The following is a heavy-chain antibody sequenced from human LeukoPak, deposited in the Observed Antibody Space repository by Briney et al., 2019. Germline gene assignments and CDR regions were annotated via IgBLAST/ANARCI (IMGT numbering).Heavy chain of an antibody. CDR2: IYYSGGA. CDR1: GDSLRKSTFY. D-gene: IGHD2-21*02. CDR3: ARTHCEGDCFSAIRY. J-gene: IGHJ4*02. V-gene: IGHV4-39*07. Sequence: SETLSLICTVSGDSLRKSTFYWVWIRQPPGKGLEWIGSIYYSGGADYNPSLQSRVTISVDTSKNEFSLKVRSVTAADTAVYFCARTHCEGDCFSAIRYWGQGTPVTVS.